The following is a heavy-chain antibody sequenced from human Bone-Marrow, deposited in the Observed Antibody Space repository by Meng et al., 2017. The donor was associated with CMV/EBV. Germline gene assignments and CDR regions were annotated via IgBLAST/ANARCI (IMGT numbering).Heavy chain of an antibody. CDR3: AKPLGGQQLGPDY. J-gene: IGHJ4*02. CDR1: GFTFSSYG. D-gene: IGHD6-13*01. Sequence: GESLKISCAASGFTFSSYGMHWVRQAPGKGLEWVAFIRYDGSNKYYADSVKGRFTISRDNSKNTLYLQMNSLRAEDTAVYYCAKPLGGQQLGPDYWGQGTLVTFSS. V-gene: IGHV3-30*02. CDR2: IRYDGSNK.